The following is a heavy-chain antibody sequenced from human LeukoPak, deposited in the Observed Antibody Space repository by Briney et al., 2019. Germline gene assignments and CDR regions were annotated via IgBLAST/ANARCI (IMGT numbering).Heavy chain of an antibody. Sequence: ASVTVSCNASGYTFTSNGYSWGRHPHGPGIEWMGLISAYNGNTNYAQTLQGRVTMTTDTSTSTAYMELRSLRSDDTAVYYCARMPRNYDILTGYYIPYYMDVWGKGTTVTVSS. V-gene: IGHV1-18*01. J-gene: IGHJ6*03. CDR1: GYTFTSNG. CDR2: ISAYNGNT. D-gene: IGHD3-9*01. CDR3: ARMPRNYDILTGYYIPYYMDV.